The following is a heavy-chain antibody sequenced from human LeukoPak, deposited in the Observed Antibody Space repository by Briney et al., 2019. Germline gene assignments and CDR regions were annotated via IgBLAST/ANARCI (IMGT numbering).Heavy chain of an antibody. Sequence: GGSLRLSCAASEFTVSTNYMNWVRQAPGKGLEWVSAIYSGGTTYYADSVKGRFTISRDTSKNTLYLQMNSLGAEDTAVYYCARDKFRGYFDYWGQGTLVTVSS. D-gene: IGHD3-10*01. CDR2: IYSGGTT. V-gene: IGHV3-66*01. CDR1: EFTVSTNY. J-gene: IGHJ4*02. CDR3: ARDKFRGYFDY.